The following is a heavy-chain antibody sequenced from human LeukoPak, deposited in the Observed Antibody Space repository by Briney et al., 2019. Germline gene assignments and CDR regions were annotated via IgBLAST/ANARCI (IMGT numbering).Heavy chain of an antibody. CDR1: GGSFSGYY. J-gene: IGHJ6*02. CDR2: INHSGST. CDR3: ARGDRYGMDV. Sequence: PSETLSLTCAVYGGSFSGYYWSWIRQPPGKGLEWIGEINHSGSTNYNPSLKSRVTISVDTSKKQFSLKVSSVTAADTAVYYCARGDRYGMDVWGQGTTVTVSS. V-gene: IGHV4-34*01.